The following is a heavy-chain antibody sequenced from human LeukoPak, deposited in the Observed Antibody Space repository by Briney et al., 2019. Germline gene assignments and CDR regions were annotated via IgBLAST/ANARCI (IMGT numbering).Heavy chain of an antibody. CDR2: ISYDGSDK. CDR1: KFSFSSNV. D-gene: IGHD6-19*01. CDR3: AKERSSGWPFDY. Sequence: GGSLRLSCAASKFSFSSNVMHWVRQAPGKGLEWVSVISYDGSDKFYADSVQGRFTISRDNSKNTLYLQMNSLRAEDTAVYYCAKERSSGWPFDYWGQGTLVTVSS. V-gene: IGHV3-30-3*01. J-gene: IGHJ4*02.